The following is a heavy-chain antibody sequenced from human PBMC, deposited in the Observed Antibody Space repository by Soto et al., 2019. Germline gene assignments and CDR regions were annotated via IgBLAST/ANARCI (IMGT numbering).Heavy chain of an antibody. V-gene: IGHV4-39*02. CDR1: GGSISSSSYY. CDR2: IYYSGST. J-gene: IGHJ6*02. D-gene: IGHD6-19*01. Sequence: SETLSLTCTVSGGSISSSSYYWGWIRQPPGKGLEWIGSIYYSGSTYYNPSLKSRVTISVDTSKNQFSLKLSSVTAADTAVYYCARELTEGSGWYFRDYYYGMDVWGQGTTVTVSS. CDR3: ARELTEGSGWYFRDYYYGMDV.